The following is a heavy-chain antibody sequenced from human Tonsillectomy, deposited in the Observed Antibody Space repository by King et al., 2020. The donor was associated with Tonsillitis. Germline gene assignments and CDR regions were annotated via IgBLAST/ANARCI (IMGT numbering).Heavy chain of an antibody. V-gene: IGHV3-7*03. D-gene: IGHD6-13*01. CDR2: IKQDGSEK. J-gene: IGHJ6*02. Sequence: VQLVESGGGLVQPGGSLRLSCAASGFTFSSYWMSWVRQAPGKGLEWVANIKQDGSEKYYVDSVKGRFTISRDNAKNSLYLQMNSLRAEDTAVYYCARDTKQHLVLNYYYYYGMDVWGQGTTVTVSS. CDR3: ARDTKQHLVLNYYYYYGMDV. CDR1: GFTFSSYW.